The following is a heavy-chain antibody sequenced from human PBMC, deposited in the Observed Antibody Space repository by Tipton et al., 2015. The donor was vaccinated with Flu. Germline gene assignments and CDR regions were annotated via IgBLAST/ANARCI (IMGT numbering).Heavy chain of an antibody. V-gene: IGHV4-59*01. CDR3: ARARAPYYYYAMDV. J-gene: IGHJ6*02. CDR1: DESITSYY. CDR2: INNSGTT. Sequence: TLSLTCTVSDESITSYYWSWIRQPPGKGLEWIGYINNSGTTNFNPSLMGRLTISVDTSKNQFSLKLSSVTAADTAVYFCARARAPYYYYAMDVWGQGTTVTVSS.